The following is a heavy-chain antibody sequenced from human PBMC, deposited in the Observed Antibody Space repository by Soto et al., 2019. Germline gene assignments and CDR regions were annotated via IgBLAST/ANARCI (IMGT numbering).Heavy chain of an antibody. V-gene: IGHV4-34*01. D-gene: IGHD2-15*01. CDR1: GGSFSGYY. CDR2: INHSGST. CDR3: ARGRNVVVVAATSYYYYYMDV. J-gene: IGHJ6*03. Sequence: SLTCAVYGGSFSGYYWSWIRQPPGKGLEWIGEINHSGSTNYNPSLKSRVTISVDTSKNQFSLKLSSVTAADTAVYYCARGRNVVVVAATSYYYYYMDVWGKGTTVTVSS.